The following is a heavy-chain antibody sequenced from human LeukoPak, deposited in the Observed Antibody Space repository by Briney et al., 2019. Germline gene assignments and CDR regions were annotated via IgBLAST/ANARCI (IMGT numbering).Heavy chain of an antibody. V-gene: IGHV3-11*06. CDR1: FSLSDYY. D-gene: IGHD6-13*01. J-gene: IGHJ5*02. Sequence: VGALRHSCVAPLFSLSDYYMSWVRQAPGEGRGWVSYISNSSSYRKYEEPFKGRFTNSRDIAKSSLYLQMTSLRAADTAVYYCVRGGIEDWFDPWGQGTLVTVSS. CDR2: ISNSSSYR. CDR3: VRGGIEDWFDP.